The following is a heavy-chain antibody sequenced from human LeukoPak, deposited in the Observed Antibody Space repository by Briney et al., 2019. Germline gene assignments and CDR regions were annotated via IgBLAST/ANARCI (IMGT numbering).Heavy chain of an antibody. CDR3: TRTWWTEACSSSSCFTPDFDY. CDR1: GGTFSSYA. J-gene: IGHJ4*02. D-gene: IGHD2-2*02. CDR2: INSNSGAT. Sequence: GASVKVSCKASGGTFSSYAISWVRQAPDQGLEWMGRINSNSGATVFAQKFQGRVTMTRDTSINTVYMELSSLEFDDTAVYYCTRTWWTEACSSSSCFTPDFDYWGQGTPVTVSS. V-gene: IGHV1-2*06.